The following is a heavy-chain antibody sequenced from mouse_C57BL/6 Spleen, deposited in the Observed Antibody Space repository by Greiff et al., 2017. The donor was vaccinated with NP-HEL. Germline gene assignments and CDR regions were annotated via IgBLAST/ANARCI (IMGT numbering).Heavy chain of an antibody. CDR3: ARPYGSSLYWYFEV. V-gene: IGHV5-17*01. J-gene: IGHJ1*03. CDR2: ISSGSSTI. D-gene: IGHD1-1*01. CDR1: GFTFSDYG. Sequence: EVKLVESGGGLVKPGGSLKLSCAASGFTFSDYGMHWVRQAPEKGLEWVAYISSGSSTIYYADTVKGRFTISRANATNTLFLQMTSLRSEDTAMYYCARPYGSSLYWYFEVWGTGTTVTVAS.